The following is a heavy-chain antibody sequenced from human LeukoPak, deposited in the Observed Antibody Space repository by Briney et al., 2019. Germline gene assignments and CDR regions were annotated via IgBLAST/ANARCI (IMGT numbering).Heavy chain of an antibody. V-gene: IGHV3-23*01. CDR1: GFSISNSA. D-gene: IGHD5-12*01. CDR2: IVASSGST. J-gene: IGHJ4*02. Sequence: GGSLRLPCAASGFSISNSAMSWVRQAPGKGLEWVSLIVASSGSTFYADSVKGRFTISRDSSKNTLYLQMNSLRAEDMAVYYCAKGAYDYIEMGYFDYWGQGTLVTVSS. CDR3: AKGAYDYIEMGYFDY.